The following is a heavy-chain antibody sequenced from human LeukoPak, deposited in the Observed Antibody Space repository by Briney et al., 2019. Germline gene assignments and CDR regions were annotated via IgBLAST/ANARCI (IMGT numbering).Heavy chain of an antibody. CDR2: IIPIFGTA. V-gene: IGHV1-69*05. CDR1: GGTFSSYA. D-gene: IGHD1-26*01. J-gene: IGHJ4*02. CDR3: ASSSGGVVGADFDY. Sequence: ASVKVSCKASGGTFSSYAISWVRQAPGQGLEWMGGIIPIFGTANYAQKFQGRVTITTDESTSTAYMELSSLRSEDTAVYYCASSSGGVVGADFDYWGQGTLVNVSS.